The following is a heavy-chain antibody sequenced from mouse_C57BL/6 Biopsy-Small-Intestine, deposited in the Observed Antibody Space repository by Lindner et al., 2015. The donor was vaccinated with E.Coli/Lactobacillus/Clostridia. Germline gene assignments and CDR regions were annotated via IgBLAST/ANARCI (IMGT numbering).Heavy chain of an antibody. CDR1: GYTFTGYY. V-gene: IGHV1-18*01. CDR3: ARVRSFYGSGSYCSAFDI. J-gene: IGHJ1*01. D-gene: IGHD2-10*01. Sequence: SVKVSCKASGYTFTGYYMHWVRQAPGQRLEWKGWINPNSGDTNYGQKFQGRVTMTRDTSISTVYMEMSRLRSDDTAVYYCARVRSFYGSGSYCSAFDIWGQGTMVTVSS. CDR2: INPNSGDT.